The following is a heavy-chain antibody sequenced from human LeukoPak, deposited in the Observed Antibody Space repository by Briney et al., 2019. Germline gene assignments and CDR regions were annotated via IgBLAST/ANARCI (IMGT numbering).Heavy chain of an antibody. J-gene: IGHJ4*02. V-gene: IGHV1-2*02. Sequence: ASVKVSCKASGYTFTGYYMHWVRQAPGQGLEWMGWINPNSGGTNYAQKFQGRVTMTRDTPISTAYMELSRLRSDDTAVYYYARVGSSYGGFENYFDYWGQGTLVNVSS. CDR1: GYTFTGYY. CDR2: INPNSGGT. CDR3: ARVGSSYGGFENYFDY. D-gene: IGHD5-12*01.